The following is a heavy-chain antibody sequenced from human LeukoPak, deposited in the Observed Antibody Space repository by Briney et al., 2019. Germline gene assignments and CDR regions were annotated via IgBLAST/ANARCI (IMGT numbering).Heavy chain of an antibody. CDR1: GFTFSSYS. V-gene: IGHV3-7*01. D-gene: IGHD3-10*01. CDR2: IKQDGSEK. CDR3: ALPRRGY. J-gene: IGHJ4*02. Sequence: PGGSLRLSCAASGFTFSSYSMIWVRQAPGEGLLWVANIKQDGSEKYYVHSVKGRFTISRDNAKNSLYLQMNSLRAEDTALYYCALPRRGYWGQGTLVTVSS.